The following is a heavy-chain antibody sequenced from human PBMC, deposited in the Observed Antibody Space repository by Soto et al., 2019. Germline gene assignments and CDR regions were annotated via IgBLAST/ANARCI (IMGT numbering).Heavy chain of an antibody. CDR3: AKDLYSGGLFYYFDY. CDR2: ISGSGGST. Sequence: GGSLRLSCAASGFTFSSYAMSWVRQAPGKGLEWVSAISGSGGSTYYADSVKGRFTISRDNSKNTLYLQMNSLRAEDTAVYYCAKDLYSGGLFYYFDYWGQGTLVTVSS. V-gene: IGHV3-23*01. J-gene: IGHJ4*02. D-gene: IGHD1-26*01. CDR1: GFTFSSYA.